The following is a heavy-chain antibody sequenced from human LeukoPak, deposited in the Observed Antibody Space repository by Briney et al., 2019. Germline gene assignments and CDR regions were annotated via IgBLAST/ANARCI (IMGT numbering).Heavy chain of an antibody. Sequence: ASVKVSCKASGGTFSSYAISWVRQAPGQGLEWMGGIIPIFGTANYAQKFQGRVTITTDESTSTAYMELSSLRSEDTAVYYCASLEYYDFWSGYISWGQGTLVTVSS. CDR1: GGTFSSYA. CDR2: IIPIFGTA. CDR3: ASLEYYDFWSGYIS. V-gene: IGHV1-69*05. D-gene: IGHD3-3*01. J-gene: IGHJ1*01.